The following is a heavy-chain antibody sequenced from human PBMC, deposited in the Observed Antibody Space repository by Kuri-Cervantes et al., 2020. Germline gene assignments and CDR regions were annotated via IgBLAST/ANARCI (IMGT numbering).Heavy chain of an antibody. V-gene: IGHV3-20*04. CDR2: INWNGGST. CDR1: GFTFDDYG. J-gene: IGHJ3*02. Sequence: GGSLRLSCAASGFTFDDYGMSWVRQAPGKGLEWVSGINWNGGSTGYADSVKGRFTISRDKSKNTLYLQMSSLRVEDTALYYCAKWDYYDNTGTEAFDIWGQGTMVTVSS. CDR3: AKWDYYDNTGTEAFDI. D-gene: IGHD3-22*01.